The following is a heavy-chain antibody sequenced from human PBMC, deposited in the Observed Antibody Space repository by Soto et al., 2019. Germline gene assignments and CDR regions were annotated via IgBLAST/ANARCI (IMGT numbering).Heavy chain of an antibody. V-gene: IGHV4-34*01. CDR1: GGYIRGYY. Sequence: SETLSLTCTVYGGYIRGYYGSGIGQPPGKGLEWIGEINHSENTNYNTSLKSRVTISVDTSKNQFSLKLNSVTAADTAVYYCARARGNTIFGVGLNWLDPWGQGTMVTVSS. CDR3: ARARGNTIFGVGLNWLDP. J-gene: IGHJ5*01. CDR2: INHSENT. D-gene: IGHD3-3*01.